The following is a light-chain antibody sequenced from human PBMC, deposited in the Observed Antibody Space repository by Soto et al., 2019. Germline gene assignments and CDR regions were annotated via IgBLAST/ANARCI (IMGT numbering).Light chain of an antibody. J-gene: IGLJ1*01. CDR3: CSYASSNTYV. V-gene: IGLV2-23*02. Sequence: QSVLTQPASVSGSPGQSITISCTGTSSDVGFYYLVSWCQQHPGKAPKLIIYEVSERPSGVSNRFSGSKSGNTASLTISWLQAEDEADYYCCSYASSNTYVFGTGTKVTVL. CDR1: SSDVGFYYL. CDR2: EVS.